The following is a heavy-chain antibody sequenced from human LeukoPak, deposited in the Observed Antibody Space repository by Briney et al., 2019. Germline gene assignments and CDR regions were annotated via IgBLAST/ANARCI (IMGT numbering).Heavy chain of an antibody. D-gene: IGHD6-13*01. CDR3: ARGQEGIAAAGDTSYYFDY. Sequence: ASVKVSCKVSGYTFTSYGTSWVRQAPGQGLEWMGWISAYNGNTNYAQKLQGRVTMTTDTSTSTAYMELRSLRSDDTAVYYCARGQEGIAAAGDTSYYFDYWGQGTLVTVSS. CDR2: ISAYNGNT. V-gene: IGHV1-18*01. J-gene: IGHJ4*02. CDR1: GYTFTSYG.